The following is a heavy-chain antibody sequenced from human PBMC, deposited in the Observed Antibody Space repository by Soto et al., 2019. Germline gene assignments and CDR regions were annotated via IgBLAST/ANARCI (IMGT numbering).Heavy chain of an antibody. Sequence: GGSLRLSCAASGFTFSSYGMHWVRQAPGKGLEWVAVISYDGSNKYYADSVKGRFTISRDNSKNTLYLQMNSLRAEDTAVYYCAKEYLGTSRGYYFDYWGQGTLVTVSS. D-gene: IGHD2-2*01. CDR1: GFTFSSYG. V-gene: IGHV3-30*18. CDR2: ISYDGSNK. J-gene: IGHJ4*02. CDR3: AKEYLGTSRGYYFDY.